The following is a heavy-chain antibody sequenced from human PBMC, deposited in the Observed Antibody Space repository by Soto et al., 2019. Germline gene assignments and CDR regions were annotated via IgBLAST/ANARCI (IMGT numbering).Heavy chain of an antibody. CDR3: ATGARRGYDFWSGYYDAFDI. CDR1: GGTFSSYA. J-gene: IGHJ3*02. D-gene: IGHD3-3*01. Sequence: ASVKVSCKASGGTFSSYAISWGRQAPGQGLEWMGGIIPIFGIANYAQKFQGGVTITADKSTSTAYMEQSSLRSEDTAVYYCATGARRGYDFWSGYYDAFDIWGQGTMVTVSS. CDR2: IIPIFGIA. V-gene: IGHV1-69*10.